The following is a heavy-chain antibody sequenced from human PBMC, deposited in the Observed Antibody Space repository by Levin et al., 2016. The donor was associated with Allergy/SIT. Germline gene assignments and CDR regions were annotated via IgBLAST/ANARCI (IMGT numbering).Heavy chain of an antibody. J-gene: IGHJ4*02. V-gene: IGHV3-23*01. CDR2: ISGSGGST. CDR3: AKGLTMVRGVIIF. D-gene: IGHD3-10*01. Sequence: WIRQPPGKGLEWVSAISGSGGSTYYADSVKGRFTISRDNSKNTLYLQMNSLRAEDTAVYYCAKGLTMVRGVIIFWGQGTLVTVSS.